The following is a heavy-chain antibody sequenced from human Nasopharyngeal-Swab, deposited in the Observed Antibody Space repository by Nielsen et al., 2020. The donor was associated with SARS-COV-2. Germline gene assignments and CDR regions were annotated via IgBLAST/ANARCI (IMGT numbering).Heavy chain of an antibody. D-gene: IGHD6-13*01. J-gene: IGHJ3*02. CDR3: GASSRAFDI. V-gene: IGHV3-30-3*01. Sequence: GESLKISCAASGFTFSSYAMHWVRQAPGKGLEWVAVISYDGSNKYYADSVKGRFTISRGNSKNTPYLQMNSLRAEDTAVYYCGASSRAFDIWGQGTMVTVSS. CDR1: GFTFSSYA. CDR2: ISYDGSNK.